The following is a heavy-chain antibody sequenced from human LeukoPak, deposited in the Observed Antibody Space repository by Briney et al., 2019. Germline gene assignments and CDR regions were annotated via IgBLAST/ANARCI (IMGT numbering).Heavy chain of an antibody. CDR1: GGTFSSYA. CDR3: ASQEWELHNLVAFDI. CDR2: IIPIFGTA. V-gene: IGHV1-69*05. Sequence: SVKVTCKASGGTFSSYAISWVRQAPGQGLEWMGRIIPIFGTANYAQKFQGRVTITTDESTSTAYMELSSLRPEDTAVCYCASQEWELHNLVAFDIWGQGTMVTVSS. J-gene: IGHJ3*02. D-gene: IGHD1-26*01.